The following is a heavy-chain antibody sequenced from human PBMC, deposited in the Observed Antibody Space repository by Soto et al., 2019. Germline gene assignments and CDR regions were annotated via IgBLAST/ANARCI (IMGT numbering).Heavy chain of an antibody. V-gene: IGHV3-13*01. CDR2: IGNGGAT. D-gene: IGHD5-18*01. CDR1: GITFSNHD. CDR3: ARETGYSNGFDAFDI. Sequence: EVQLVESGGGLVQPGGSLRLSCAASGITFSNHDMNWVRQVTGKGLEWVSGIGNGGATYYTDSMKGRFTISRENAKNSLYLQMNSLRVEDTAVYYCARETGYSNGFDAFDIWGQGTKVTVSS. J-gene: IGHJ3*02.